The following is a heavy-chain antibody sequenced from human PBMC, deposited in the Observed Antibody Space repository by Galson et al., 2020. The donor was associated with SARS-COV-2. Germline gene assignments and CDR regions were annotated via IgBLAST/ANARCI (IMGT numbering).Heavy chain of an antibody. Sequence: GESLKISCAASGFTFSSYGMHWVRQAPGKGLEWVAFIRYDGSNKYYADSVKGRFTISRDNSKNTLYLQMNSLRAEGTAVYYCAKDYGGNSDWFDPWGQGTLVTVSS. CDR2: IRYDGSNK. V-gene: IGHV3-30*02. CDR3: AKDYGGNSDWFDP. CDR1: GFTFSSYG. D-gene: IGHD4-17*01. J-gene: IGHJ5*02.